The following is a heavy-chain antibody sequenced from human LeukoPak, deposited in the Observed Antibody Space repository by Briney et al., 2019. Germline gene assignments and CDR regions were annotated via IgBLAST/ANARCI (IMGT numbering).Heavy chain of an antibody. D-gene: IGHD2-2*01. CDR2: INTNSGGT. Sequence: ASLNLSCKASGGTFSSYAISWVRQAPGQGLEWMGWINTNSGGTTYAQKFQGRVNVTRHKSISTVYLDLSSLMFDDTAIYYCTRGGSLCSGTSCFLNWFDRWGQGTLVTVSS. V-gene: IGHV1-2*02. CDR1: GGTFSSYA. CDR3: TRGGSLCSGTSCFLNWFDR. J-gene: IGHJ5*02.